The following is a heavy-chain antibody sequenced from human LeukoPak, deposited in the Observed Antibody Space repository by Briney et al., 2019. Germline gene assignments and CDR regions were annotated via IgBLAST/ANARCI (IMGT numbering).Heavy chain of an antibody. V-gene: IGHV3-23*01. J-gene: IGHJ4*02. D-gene: IGHD1-26*01. CDR3: AKLVGAIPTDY. Sequence: PGGSLRLSCAASGFTFSSYAMSWVRQAPGKGLEWVSTIGGSSGSTHYADSVKGRFTISRDNSKNTLYLQMNSLRAEDTAVYYCAKLVGAIPTDYWGQGTPVTVSS. CDR1: GFTFSSYA. CDR2: IGGSSGST.